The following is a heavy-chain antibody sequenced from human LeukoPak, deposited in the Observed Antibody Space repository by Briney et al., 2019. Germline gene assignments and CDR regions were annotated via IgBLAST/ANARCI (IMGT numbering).Heavy chain of an antibody. CDR1: GFTVSSNS. CDR3: ARGRFGVSAYDSPFDY. Sequence: QAGGSLRLSCTVSGFTVSSNSWSWVRQAPGKGLEWVSFIYSGGNTHYSDSVTGRFTISRDNSKNTLYLQMNSLRAEDTAVYYCARGRFGVSAYDSPFDYWGQGTLVTVSS. V-gene: IGHV3-53*01. J-gene: IGHJ4*02. CDR2: IYSGGNT. D-gene: IGHD5-12*01.